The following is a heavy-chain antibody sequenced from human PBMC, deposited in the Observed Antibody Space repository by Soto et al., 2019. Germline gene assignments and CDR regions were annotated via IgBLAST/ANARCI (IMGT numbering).Heavy chain of an antibody. CDR2: IYYSGST. CDR1: GGSISSYY. V-gene: IGHV4-59*01. D-gene: IGHD3-22*01. J-gene: IGHJ5*02. Sequence: PSETLSLTCTVSGGSISSYYGSWIRQPPGKGLEWIGYIYYSGSTNYNPSLKSRVTISVDTSKNQFSLKLRSVTAADTAVYYCAREGGYYDSSGSWFDPWGQGTLVTVSS. CDR3: AREGGYYDSSGSWFDP.